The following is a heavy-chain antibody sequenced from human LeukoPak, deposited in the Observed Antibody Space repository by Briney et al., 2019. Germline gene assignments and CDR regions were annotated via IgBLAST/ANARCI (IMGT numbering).Heavy chain of an antibody. CDR2: IIPIFGTA. CDR3: ARDGYCSGGSCYPKIDY. D-gene: IGHD2-15*01. V-gene: IGHV1-69*05. J-gene: IGHJ4*02. CDR1: GGTFSSYA. Sequence: SVKVSCKASGGTFSSYAISWVRQAPGQGLEWMGGIIPIFGTANYAQKLQGRVTMTTHTSTSTAYMELRSLRSDDTAVYYCARDGYCSGGSCYPKIDYWGQGTLVTVSS.